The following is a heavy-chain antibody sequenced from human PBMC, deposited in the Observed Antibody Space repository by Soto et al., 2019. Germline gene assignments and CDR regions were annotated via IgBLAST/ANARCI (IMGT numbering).Heavy chain of an antibody. CDR1: GGSISSCGYY. CDR3: ASGTVNSWYNWFDP. V-gene: IGHV4-31*03. CDR2: IYYSGST. D-gene: IGHD4-17*01. Sequence: PSETLSLTCTVSGGSISSCGYYWSWIRQHPGKGLEWIGYIYYSGSTYYNPSLKSRVTISVDTSKNQFSLKLSSVTAADTAVYYCASGTVNSWYNWFDPWGQGTLVTVSS. J-gene: IGHJ5*02.